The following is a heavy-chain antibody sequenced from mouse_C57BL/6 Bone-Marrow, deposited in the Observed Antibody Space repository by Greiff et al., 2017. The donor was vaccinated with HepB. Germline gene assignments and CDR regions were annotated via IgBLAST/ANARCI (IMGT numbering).Heavy chain of an antibody. V-gene: IGHV1-50*01. CDR1: GYTFTSYW. D-gene: IGHD2-5*01. J-gene: IGHJ4*01. CDR2: IDPSDSYT. Sequence: VKLQQPGAELVKPGASVKLSCKASGYTFTSYWMQWVKQRPGQGLEWIGEIDPSDSYTNYNQKFKGKATLTVDTSSSTAYMQLSSLTSEDSAVYYCARRASYSNYGGAMDYWGQGTSVTVSS. CDR3: ARRASYSNYGGAMDY.